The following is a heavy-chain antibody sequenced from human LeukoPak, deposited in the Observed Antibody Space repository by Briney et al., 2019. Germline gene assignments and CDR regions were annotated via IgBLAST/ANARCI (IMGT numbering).Heavy chain of an antibody. V-gene: IGHV4-61*02. J-gene: IGHJ4*01. Sequence: SQTLSLTCTVSGGSISSGNYYWSWIRQPAGKGLEWIGRIYTTGSTNYNPSLKNRVTISVDTSKNQFSLKLRFVTAADTAVYYCARDRLASFDFWGHGTLVTVSS. D-gene: IGHD3-3*02. CDR3: ARDRLASFDF. CDR1: GGSISSGNYY. CDR2: IYTTGST.